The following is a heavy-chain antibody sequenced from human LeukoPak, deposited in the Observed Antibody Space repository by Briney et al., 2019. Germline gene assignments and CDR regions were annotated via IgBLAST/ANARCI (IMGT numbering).Heavy chain of an antibody. V-gene: IGHV4-34*01. D-gene: IGHD3-3*01. CDR3: ARSQPTRYYDFWSGYYTGIHYYYGMDV. Sequence: GSLRLSCAASGFTFSSYGMHWVRQPPGKGLEWIGEINHSGSTNYNPSLKSRVTISVDTSKNQFSLKLSSVTAADTAVYYCARSQPTRYYDFWSGYYTGIHYYYGMDVWGQGTTVTVSS. CDR1: GFTFSSYG. CDR2: INHSGST. J-gene: IGHJ6*02.